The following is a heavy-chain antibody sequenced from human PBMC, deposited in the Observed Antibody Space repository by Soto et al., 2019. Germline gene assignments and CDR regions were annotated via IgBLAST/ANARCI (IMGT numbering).Heavy chain of an antibody. CDR1: GYNFSGYW. D-gene: IGHD3-3*01. J-gene: IGHJ4*02. Sequence: GESLKISCKGSGYNFSGYWIAWVRQMTGQCLELMGIIYPSDSGTRYRPSFQGQVTISADKSISPSYLQWSSLRASDTAMYYCARGGVSTRTFDYWGQGTPVTVSS. CDR2: IYPSDSGT. V-gene: IGHV5-51*01. CDR3: ARGGVSTRTFDY.